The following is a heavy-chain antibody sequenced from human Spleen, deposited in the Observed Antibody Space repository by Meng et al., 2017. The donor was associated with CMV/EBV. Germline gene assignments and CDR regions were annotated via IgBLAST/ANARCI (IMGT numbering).Heavy chain of an antibody. Sequence: ETLSLTCAASGFTLSSYAMSWVRQAPGKGLEWISVIYSGGSSTYYADSVKGRFTISRDNSKNTLYLQMNSLRAEDTAVYYCARDSRYCSSTSCYNWFDPWGQGTLVTVSS. D-gene: IGHD2-2*01. CDR3: ARDSRYCSSTSCYNWFDP. CDR1: GFTLSSYA. V-gene: IGHV3-23*03. CDR2: IYSGGSST. J-gene: IGHJ5*02.